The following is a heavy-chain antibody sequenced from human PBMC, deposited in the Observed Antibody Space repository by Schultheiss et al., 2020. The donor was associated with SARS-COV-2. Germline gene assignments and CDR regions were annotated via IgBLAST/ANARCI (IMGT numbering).Heavy chain of an antibody. J-gene: IGHJ6*02. CDR3: AKDFHYYNSPKWSAGEPYYYGMDV. V-gene: IGHV1-18*01. D-gene: IGHD3-22*01. CDR2: ISAYNGNT. Sequence: ASVKVSCKASGYTFTSYGISWVRQAPGQGLEWMGWISAYNGNTNYAQKLQGRVTMTTDTSTSTAYMELSRLRSDDTAVYYCAKDFHYYNSPKWSAGEPYYYGMDVWGQGTTVTVSS. CDR1: GYTFTSYG.